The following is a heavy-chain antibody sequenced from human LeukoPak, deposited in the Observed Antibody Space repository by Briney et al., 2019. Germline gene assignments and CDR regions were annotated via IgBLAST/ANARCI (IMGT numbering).Heavy chain of an antibody. CDR3: ARDESSSSDN. J-gene: IGHJ4*02. D-gene: IGHD6-19*01. CDR2: ITEDGSET. Sequence: GESLRLSCTASGFTFSRFWMSWVRQGPGKGLEWVANITEDGSETYYVDSVKGRFAITRDNAKNSLYLQVNSLRAEDTAVYYCARDESSSSDNWGQGTLVTVSS. V-gene: IGHV3-7*05. CDR1: GFTFSRFW.